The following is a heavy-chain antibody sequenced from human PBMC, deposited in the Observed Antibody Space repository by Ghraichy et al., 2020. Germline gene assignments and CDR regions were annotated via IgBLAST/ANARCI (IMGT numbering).Heavy chain of an antibody. J-gene: IGHJ6*02. Sequence: SETLSLTCTVSSGSVTSTSFYWTWIRQPPGKGLEWIGDMHYSGVTTYNPSLKSRVTISLDTSKNQFSLKLTSVTAADTAVYYCARHLRIEASGSLHNFGLDVWGQGTPVPVS. CDR3: ARHLRIEASGSLHNFGLDV. V-gene: IGHV4-61*01. CDR2: MHYSGVT. D-gene: IGHD3-10*01. CDR1: SGSVTSTSFY.